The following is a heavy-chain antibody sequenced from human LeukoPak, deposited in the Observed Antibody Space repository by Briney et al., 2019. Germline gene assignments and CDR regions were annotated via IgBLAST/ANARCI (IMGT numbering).Heavy chain of an antibody. CDR1: GFTFSSYW. CDR3: AVAPINDAFDI. D-gene: IGHD2-15*01. Sequence: GGSLRLSCAASGFTFSSYWMSWVRQAPGKGLEWVANIKQDGSEKYYVDSVKGRFTISRDNAKNSLYLQMNSLRAEDTAVHYCAVAPINDAFDIWGQGTMVTVSS. J-gene: IGHJ3*02. CDR2: IKQDGSEK. V-gene: IGHV3-7*01.